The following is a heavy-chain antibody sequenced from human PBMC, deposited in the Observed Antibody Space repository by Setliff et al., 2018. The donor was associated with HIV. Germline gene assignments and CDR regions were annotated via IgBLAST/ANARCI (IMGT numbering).Heavy chain of an antibody. D-gene: IGHD3-10*01. J-gene: IGHJ4*02. V-gene: IGHV4-34*01. CDR3: ARGVRGVIIDWYYFDY. Sequence: PSETLSLTCAVYDGSFSGSFSAYYWTWIRQPPGKGLEWIGEINHSGSTNYNPSRKSRVTISVDTSKNQFSRKLSSVTAADTAVYYCARGVRGVIIDWYYFDYWGQGTLVTVSS. CDR1: DGSFSGSFSAYY. CDR2: INHSGST.